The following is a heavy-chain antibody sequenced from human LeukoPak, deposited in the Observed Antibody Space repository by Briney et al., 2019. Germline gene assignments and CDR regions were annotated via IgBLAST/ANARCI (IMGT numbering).Heavy chain of an antibody. CDR1: GGSISSGGYY. Sequence: PSQTLSLTCTVSGGSISSGGYYWSWIRQHPGKGLEWIGYIYYSGSTYYNPSFKSRVTISVDTSKNQFSLKLSSVTAADTAVYYCARTSGYDLPFDYWGQGTLVTVSS. D-gene: IGHD5-12*01. V-gene: IGHV4-31*03. CDR2: IYYSGST. J-gene: IGHJ4*02. CDR3: ARTSGYDLPFDY.